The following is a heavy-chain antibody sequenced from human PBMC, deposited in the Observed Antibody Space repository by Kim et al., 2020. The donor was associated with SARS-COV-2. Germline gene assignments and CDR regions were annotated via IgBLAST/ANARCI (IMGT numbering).Heavy chain of an antibody. CDR3: VRGIPSV. CDR1: GFTFSSYW. D-gene: IGHD2-21*01. J-gene: IGHJ4*02. CDR2: LNQDGSAK. V-gene: IGHV3-7*03. Sequence: GGSLRLSCAASGFTFSSYWMSWVRQAPGKGLEWVANLNQDGSAKLYVDPVKGRFTISRDNAKNSVFLEMNSLRAEDTAVYYCVRGIPSVWGQGTLVTVSS.